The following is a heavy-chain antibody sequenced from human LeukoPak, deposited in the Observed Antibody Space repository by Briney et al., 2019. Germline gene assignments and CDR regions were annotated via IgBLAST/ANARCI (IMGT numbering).Heavy chain of an antibody. J-gene: IGHJ3*02. CDR3: ARDGGLAGTEWAFDI. D-gene: IGHD6-19*01. CDR1: GYTFTSYA. Sequence: GASVKVSCKASGYTFTSYAVHWVRQAPGQRLEWMGWINAGNGNTKYSQEFQGRVTITRDTSASTAYMELSSLRSEDMAVYYCARDGGLAGTEWAFDIWGQGTMVTVSS. CDR2: INAGNGNT. V-gene: IGHV1-3*03.